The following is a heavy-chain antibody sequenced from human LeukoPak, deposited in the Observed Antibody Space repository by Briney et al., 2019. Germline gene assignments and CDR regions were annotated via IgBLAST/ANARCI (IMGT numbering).Heavy chain of an antibody. V-gene: IGHV3-30*18. J-gene: IGHJ4*02. CDR3: AKERGYSGYFDY. CDR2: MSNDGVNR. Sequence: GGSPRLSCAASGFTFSIFGMHWVRQAPGTGLEWVALMSNDGVNRYYADSVKGRFTISRDNSKNTLYLQMNSLRAEDTALYYCAKERGYSGYFDYWGQGTLVTVSS. CDR1: GFTFSIFG. D-gene: IGHD5-12*01.